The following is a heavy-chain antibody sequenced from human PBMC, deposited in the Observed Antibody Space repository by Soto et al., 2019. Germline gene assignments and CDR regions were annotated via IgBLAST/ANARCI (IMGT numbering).Heavy chain of an antibody. CDR3: ASGWGSYRYKFDY. J-gene: IGHJ4*02. Sequence: SETLSLTCAVYGGSFSGYYWSWIRQPPGKGLEWIGEINHSGSTNYNPSLKSRVTISVDTSKNQFSLKLSSVTAADTAVYYCASGWGSYRYKFDYWGQGTLVTVAS. CDR2: INHSGST. CDR1: GGSFSGYY. D-gene: IGHD3-16*02. V-gene: IGHV4-34*01.